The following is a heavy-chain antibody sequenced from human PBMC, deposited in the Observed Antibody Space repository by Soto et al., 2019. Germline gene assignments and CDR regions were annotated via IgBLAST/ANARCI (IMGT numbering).Heavy chain of an antibody. D-gene: IGHD4-4*01. CDR1: GFTFSSYG. CDR3: ARDLVTLDY. Sequence: QVQLVESGGGVVQPRRSLRLSCAASGFTFSSYGMHWVRQAPGKGLEWVAVIWYDGSNKYYADSVKGRFTISRDNSKNTLYLQMNSLRAEDTAVYYCARDLVTLDYWGQGTLVTVSS. V-gene: IGHV3-33*01. J-gene: IGHJ4*02. CDR2: IWYDGSNK.